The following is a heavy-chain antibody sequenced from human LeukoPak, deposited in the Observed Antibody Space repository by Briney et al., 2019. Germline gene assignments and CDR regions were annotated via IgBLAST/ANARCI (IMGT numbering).Heavy chain of an antibody. CDR3: ARRGDSDFRID. CDR1: GYSFTKYW. D-gene: IGHD2-21*02. V-gene: IGHV5-51*01. CDR2: IYPGDSDT. J-gene: IGHJ4*02. Sequence: GESLKISCKGSGYSFTKYWIGWVRQMPGKGLEWMGIIYPGDSDTRYSPPFQGQVTISADKSISTAYLQWNSLEASDSAIYYCARRGDSDFRIDWGQGTLVTVSS.